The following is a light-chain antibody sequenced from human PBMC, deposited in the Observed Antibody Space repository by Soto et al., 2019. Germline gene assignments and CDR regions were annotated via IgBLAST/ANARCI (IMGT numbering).Light chain of an antibody. CDR1: QSISSW. J-gene: IGKJ2*01. Sequence: DIQMTQSPSTLSASVGDRVTITCRASQSISSWLAWYQQKPRKAPKLLIYKASSLESGVPSRFSGSGSGTEFTLTISSLQPDDFATYYCHQYNSYLYTFGQGNKLEL. CDR3: HQYNSYLYT. V-gene: IGKV1-5*03. CDR2: KAS.